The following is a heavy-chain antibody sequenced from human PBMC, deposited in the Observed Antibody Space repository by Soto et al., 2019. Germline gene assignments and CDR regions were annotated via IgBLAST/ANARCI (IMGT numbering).Heavy chain of an antibody. CDR2: IYYSGST. J-gene: IGHJ4*02. Sequence: SETLSLTCTVSGVSISSSSYYLGWIRQPPGKGLEWIGSIYYSGSTYYNPSLKSRVTISVDTSKNQFSLKLSSVTAADTAVYYCARQSYYDFWSGYLDYWGQGTLVTVSS. CDR3: ARQSYYDFWSGYLDY. V-gene: IGHV4-39*01. D-gene: IGHD3-3*01. CDR1: GVSISSSSYY.